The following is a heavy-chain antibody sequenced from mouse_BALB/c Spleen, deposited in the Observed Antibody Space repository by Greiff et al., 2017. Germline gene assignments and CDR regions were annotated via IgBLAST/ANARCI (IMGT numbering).Heavy chain of an antibody. CDR2: ILPGSGST. D-gene: IGHD1-1*01. CDR1: GYTFSSYW. V-gene: IGHV1-9*01. Sequence: VQLQQSGAELMKPGASVKISCKATGYTFSSYWIEWVKQRPGHGLEWIGEILPGSGSTNYNEKFKGKATFTADTSSNTAYMQLSSLTSEDSAVYYCARGSTTVVSAMDYWGQGTSVTVSS. J-gene: IGHJ4*01. CDR3: ARGSTTVVSAMDY.